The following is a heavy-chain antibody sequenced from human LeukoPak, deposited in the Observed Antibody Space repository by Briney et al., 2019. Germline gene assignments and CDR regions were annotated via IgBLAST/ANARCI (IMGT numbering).Heavy chain of an antibody. V-gene: IGHV4-34*01. D-gene: IGHD3-16*02. J-gene: IGHJ4*02. Sequence: SETLSLTCAVYGGSFSGYYWSWIRQPPGKGLEWIGEINHSGSTNYNPSLKSRVTISVDTSKNQFSLKLSSVTAADTAVYYCARISSDYFDYWGQGTLVTVSS. CDR1: GGSFSGYY. CDR2: INHSGST. CDR3: ARISSDYFDY.